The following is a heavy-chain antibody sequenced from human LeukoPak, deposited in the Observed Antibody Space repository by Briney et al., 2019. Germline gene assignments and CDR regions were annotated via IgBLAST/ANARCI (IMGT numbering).Heavy chain of an antibody. V-gene: IGHV3-30-3*01. CDR3: ARPPLEDYYDSSGYSLGY. J-gene: IGHJ4*02. D-gene: IGHD3-22*01. CDR2: ISYDGSNK. CDR1: GFTFSSYA. Sequence: GGSLRLSCAASGFTFSSYAMHWARQAPGKGLEWVAVISYDGSNKYYADSVKGRFTISRDNSKNTLYLQMNSLRAEDTAVYYCARPPLEDYYDSSGYSLGYWGQGTLVTVSS.